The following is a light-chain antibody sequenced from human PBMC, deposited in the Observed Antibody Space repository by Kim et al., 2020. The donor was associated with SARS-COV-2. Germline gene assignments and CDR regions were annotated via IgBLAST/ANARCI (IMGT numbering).Light chain of an antibody. J-gene: IGKJ4*01. CDR3: QQYGSSPLT. CDR1: QSVSSSY. CDR2: GAS. Sequence: SPGERATLSCRASQSVSSSYLAWYQQKPGQAPRLLIYGASSRATGIPDRFSGNGSGTDFTLTISRLEPEDFAVYYCQQYGSSPLTFGGGTKVDIK. V-gene: IGKV3-20*01.